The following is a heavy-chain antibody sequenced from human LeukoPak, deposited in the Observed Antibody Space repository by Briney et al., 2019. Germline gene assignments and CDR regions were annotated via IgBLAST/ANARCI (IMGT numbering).Heavy chain of an antibody. CDR1: GYTFTSYG. CDR3: ARAVDYDSSGYYYYDY. V-gene: IGHV1-18*01. D-gene: IGHD3-22*01. J-gene: IGHJ4*02. CDR2: ISAYNGNT. Sequence: GASVKVSCKASGYTFTSYGISWVRQAPGQGLEWMGWISAYNGNTNYAQKLQGRVTMTTDTSTSTAYMELSSLRSEDTAVYYCARAVDYDSSGYYYYDYWGQGTLVTVSS.